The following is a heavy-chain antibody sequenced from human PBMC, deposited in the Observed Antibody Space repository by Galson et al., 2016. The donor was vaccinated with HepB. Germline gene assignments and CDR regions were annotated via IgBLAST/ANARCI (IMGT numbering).Heavy chain of an antibody. V-gene: IGHV1-24*01. J-gene: IGHJ5*02. D-gene: IGHD3-10*01. CDR3: VTEGAARGVRTAWFDP. Sequence: SVKVSCKVSGSRLPKLSMHWVRQAPGKGLEWMGGFDFEEGENIYAQKFQGRVSMTEDTSTDTAYMELNSLRSEDTAVYYCVTEGAARGVRTAWFDPWGQGTLVTVST. CDR2: FDFEEGEN. CDR1: GSRLPKLS.